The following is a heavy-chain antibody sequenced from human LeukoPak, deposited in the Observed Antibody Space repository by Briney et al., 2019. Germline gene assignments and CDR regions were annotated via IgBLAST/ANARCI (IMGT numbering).Heavy chain of an antibody. V-gene: IGHV3-53*01. D-gene: IGHD2/OR15-2a*01. CDR3: ARDFPAFD. CDR2: IYSGGST. Sequence: GGSLRLSCAASGLTFSNTWMSWVRQAPGKGLEWVSVIYSGGSTYYADSVKGRFTISRDNSKNTLYLQMDSLRAEDTAVYYCARDFPAFDWGQGTLVTVSS. CDR1: GLTFSNTW. J-gene: IGHJ4*02.